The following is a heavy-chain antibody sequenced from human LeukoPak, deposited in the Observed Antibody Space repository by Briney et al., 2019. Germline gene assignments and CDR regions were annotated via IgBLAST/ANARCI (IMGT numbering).Heavy chain of an antibody. Sequence: ASVKVSCKASGGTFSSYAISWVRQAPGQGLEWMGRIIPILGIANYAQKFQGRVTITADKPTSTAYMELSSLRSEDTAVYYCARGPRRDGYTEWGQGTLVTVSS. CDR2: IIPILGIA. CDR1: GGTFSSYA. J-gene: IGHJ4*02. CDR3: ARGPRRDGYTE. D-gene: IGHD5-24*01. V-gene: IGHV1-69*04.